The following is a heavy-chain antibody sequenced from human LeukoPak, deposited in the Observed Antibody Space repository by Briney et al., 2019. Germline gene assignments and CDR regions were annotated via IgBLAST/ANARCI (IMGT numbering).Heavy chain of an antibody. D-gene: IGHD6-6*01. CDR3: AKAGFALAPHRGTPFDY. J-gene: IGHJ4*02. CDR2: INHSGIT. V-gene: IGHV4-34*01. CDR1: GVSFSDYF. Sequence: SETLSLTCAVYGVSFSDYFWSWIRQPPGKGLEWIGVINHSGITNYNPSLKNRVTISVDTSKNQFSLRLSSVTAADTAVYYCAKAGFALAPHRGTPFDYWGQGTLVTVSS.